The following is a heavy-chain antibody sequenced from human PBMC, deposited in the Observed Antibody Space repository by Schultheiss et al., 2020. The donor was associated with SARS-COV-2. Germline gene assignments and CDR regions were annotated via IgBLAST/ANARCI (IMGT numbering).Heavy chain of an antibody. CDR3: ARGYCGGDCYSRGYYYGMDV. CDR2: MRNSGSTT. CDR1: GFTFSDYY. V-gene: IGHV3-11*01. J-gene: IGHJ6*02. Sequence: GGSLRLSCAASGFTFSDYYMSWVRQAPGKGLEWVSYMRNSGSTTFYADSVKGRFTISRDNAKNSLYLQMNSLRAEDTAVYYCARGYCGGDCYSRGYYYGMDVWGQGTTVTVSS. D-gene: IGHD2-21*01.